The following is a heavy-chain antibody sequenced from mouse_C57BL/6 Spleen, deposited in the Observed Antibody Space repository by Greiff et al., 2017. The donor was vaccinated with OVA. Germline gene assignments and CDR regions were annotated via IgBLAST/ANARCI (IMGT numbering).Heavy chain of an antibody. D-gene: IGHD2-1*01. CDR3: ARGLPRAMDY. J-gene: IGHJ4*01. CDR2: IDPSDSYT. CDR1: GYTFTSYW. Sequence: VQLQQPGAELVRPGTSVKLSCKASGYTFTSYWMHWVKQRPGQGLEWIGVIDPSDSYTNYNQKFKGKATLTVDTSSSTAYMQLSSLTSEDSAVYYCARGLPRAMDYWGQGTSVTVSS. V-gene: IGHV1-59*01.